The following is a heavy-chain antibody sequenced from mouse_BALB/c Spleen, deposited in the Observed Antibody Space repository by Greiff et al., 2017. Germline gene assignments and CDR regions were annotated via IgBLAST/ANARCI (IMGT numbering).Heavy chain of an antibody. CDR1: GFTFTDYY. J-gene: IGHJ1*01. V-gene: IGHV7-3*02. CDR2: IRNKANGYTT. CDR3: ARGKDYYGSSYWYFDV. D-gene: IGHD1-1*01. Sequence: EVKLMESGGGLVQPGGSLSLSCATSGFTFTDYYMSWVRQPPGKALEWLGFIRNKANGYTTEYSASVKGRFTISRDNSQSILYLQMNTLRAEDSATYYCARGKDYYGSSYWYFDVWGAGTTVTVSS.